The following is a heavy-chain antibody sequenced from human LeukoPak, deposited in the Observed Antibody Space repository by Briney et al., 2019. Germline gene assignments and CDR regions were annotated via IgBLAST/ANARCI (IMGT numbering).Heavy chain of an antibody. V-gene: IGHV1-69*04. Sequence: ASVKVSCKASGGTFSNSAISWVRQAPGQGLEWMGRIIRMLGIPNYSPRFQGRVTITADRSTAYMELSSLRSEDTAVYYCARLQDYSDYSDYWGQGTLVTVSS. D-gene: IGHD4-11*01. CDR3: ARLQDYSDYSDY. CDR2: IIRMLGIP. CDR1: GGTFSNSA. J-gene: IGHJ4*02.